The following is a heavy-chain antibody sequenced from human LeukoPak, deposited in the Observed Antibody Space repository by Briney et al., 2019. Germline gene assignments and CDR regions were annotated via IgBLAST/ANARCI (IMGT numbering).Heavy chain of an antibody. J-gene: IGHJ4*02. CDR1: GFTFSSYG. V-gene: IGHV3-30*02. D-gene: IGHD6-13*01. CDR3: AKAPSYSSSWSFDY. CDR2: IRYDGSNK. Sequence: GGSLRLSCAASGFTFSSYGMHWVRQAPGKGLEWVAFIRYDGSNKYYADSVKGRFTISRDNSKNTLYLQMNSLRAEDTAVYYCAKAPSYSSSWSFDYWGQGTLVTVSS.